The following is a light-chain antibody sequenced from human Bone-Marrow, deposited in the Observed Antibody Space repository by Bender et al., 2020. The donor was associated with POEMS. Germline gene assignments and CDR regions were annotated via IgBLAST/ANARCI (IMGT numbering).Light chain of an antibody. J-gene: IGLJ2*01. CDR3: QEWDSSPDHPV. V-gene: IGLV2-8*01. CDR2: EVN. CDR1: SSAVFRYNF. Sequence: QSALTQPASVSGSPGQSVTISCTGTSSAVFRYNFVSWYQQHPGKAPKLVIFEVNKRPSGIPERFSGTNSGNTATLTISRVEAGDEADYYCQEWDSSPDHPVFGGGTKLTVL.